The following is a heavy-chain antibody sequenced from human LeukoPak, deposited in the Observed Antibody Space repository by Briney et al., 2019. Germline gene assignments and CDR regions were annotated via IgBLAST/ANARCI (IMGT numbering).Heavy chain of an antibody. CDR1: GGTFSSYA. Sequence: ASVKVSCKASGGTFSSYAISWVRQAPGQGLEWMGRIIPILGIANYAQKFQGRVTITADKSTSTAYMELSSLRSEDTAVYYCARLPIAVAGDWFDPWGQGTLVTVSS. CDR3: ARLPIAVAGDWFDP. J-gene: IGHJ5*02. D-gene: IGHD6-19*01. V-gene: IGHV1-69*04. CDR2: IIPILGIA.